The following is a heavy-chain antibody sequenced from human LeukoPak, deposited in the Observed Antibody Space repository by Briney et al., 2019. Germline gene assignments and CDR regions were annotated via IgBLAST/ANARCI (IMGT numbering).Heavy chain of an antibody. V-gene: IGHV4-34*01. CDR1: GGSFSGYY. J-gene: IGHJ3*02. CDR3: AREYGYSYGPDAFDI. CDR2: INHSGST. D-gene: IGHD5-18*01. Sequence: PSETLSLTCAVYGGSFSGYYWSWIRQPPGKGLEWIGEINHSGSTNYNPSLKSRVTISVDTSKNQFSLKLSSVTAADTAVYYCAREYGYSYGPDAFDIWGQGTTVTVSS.